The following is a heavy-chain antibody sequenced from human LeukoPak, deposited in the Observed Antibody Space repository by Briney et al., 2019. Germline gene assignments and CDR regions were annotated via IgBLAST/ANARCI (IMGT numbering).Heavy chain of an antibody. V-gene: IGHV1-18*01. CDR3: ARMMTPRHYYDRSGYYYGAFDI. J-gene: IGHJ3*02. Sequence: ASVKVSCKASGYTFTIYGNSWVRQPPGQGLEWMGWISAYNGNRNYAQKPQGRVTMTTDTSTSTAYMELRSLRSDDTAVYYCARMMTPRHYYDRSGYYYGAFDIWGQGTMVTDSS. CDR2: ISAYNGNR. D-gene: IGHD3-22*01. CDR1: GYTFTIYG.